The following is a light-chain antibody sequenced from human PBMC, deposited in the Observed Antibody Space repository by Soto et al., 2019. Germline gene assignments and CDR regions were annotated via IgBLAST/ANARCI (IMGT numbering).Light chain of an antibody. Sequence: EIVLTPSPGTLSLSPGERATLSCRASQSVSSGYLAWYQQKPGQAPRLLIYDASSRATGIPDRFSGSGSGTDFTLTISRLEPEDFAVYYCQQYGSSPRTFGQGTKWIS. J-gene: IGKJ1*01. V-gene: IGKV3-20*01. CDR3: QQYGSSPRT. CDR1: QSVSSGY. CDR2: DAS.